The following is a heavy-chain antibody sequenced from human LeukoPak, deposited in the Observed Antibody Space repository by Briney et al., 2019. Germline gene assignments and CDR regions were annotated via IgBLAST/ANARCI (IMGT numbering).Heavy chain of an antibody. Sequence: PSETLSLTCTVSGGSISSSSYYWGWIRQPPGKGLEWIGEINHSGSTNYNPSLESRVTISLDTSKSQFSLRLSSVTAADTALYYCARGPPPYGMDVWGQGTTVTVSS. CDR2: INHSGST. V-gene: IGHV4-39*07. J-gene: IGHJ6*02. CDR3: ARGPPPYGMDV. CDR1: GGSISSSSYY.